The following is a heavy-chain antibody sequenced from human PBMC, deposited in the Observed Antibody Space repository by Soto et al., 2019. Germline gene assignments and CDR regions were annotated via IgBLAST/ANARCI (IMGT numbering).Heavy chain of an antibody. Sequence: ASVKVSCKASGYTFTSYDINWVRQATGQGLEWMGWMNPNSGNTGYAQKFQGRVTMTRNTSISTAYMELSSLRSEDTAVYYCAVRYDYIWGSYSYPGWFDPWGQGTLVTVSS. CDR3: AVRYDYIWGSYSYPGWFDP. CDR2: MNPNSGNT. D-gene: IGHD3-16*02. CDR1: GYTFTSYD. V-gene: IGHV1-8*01. J-gene: IGHJ5*02.